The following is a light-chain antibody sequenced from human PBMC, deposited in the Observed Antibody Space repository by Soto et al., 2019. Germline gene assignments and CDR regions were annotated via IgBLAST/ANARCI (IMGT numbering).Light chain of an antibody. CDR2: GAS. CDR1: QSVSSN. CDR3: QQYNNWPIT. Sequence: DIVMTQSPATLPVSPGERATLSCGASQSVSSNLAWYQQKPGQAPRFLIYGASTRATGIPARFSGSGSGTEFTLTISSLQSEDFAVYYCQQYNNWPITFGQGTRLEIK. J-gene: IGKJ5*01. V-gene: IGKV3-15*01.